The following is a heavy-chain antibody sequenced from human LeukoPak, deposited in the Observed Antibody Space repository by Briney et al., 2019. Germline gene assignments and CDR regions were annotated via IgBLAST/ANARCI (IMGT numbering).Heavy chain of an antibody. V-gene: IGHV1-69*04. CDR1: GGTFSSYA. CDR2: IIPILGIA. J-gene: IGHJ5*02. CDR3: ASEVTSSRWFDP. D-gene: IGHD3-10*01. Sequence: SVKVSCKASGGTFSSYAISWLRQAPGQGLEWMGRIIPILGIANYAQKFQGRVTITADKSTSTAYMELSSLRSEDTAVYYCASEVTSSRWFDPWGQGTLVTVSS.